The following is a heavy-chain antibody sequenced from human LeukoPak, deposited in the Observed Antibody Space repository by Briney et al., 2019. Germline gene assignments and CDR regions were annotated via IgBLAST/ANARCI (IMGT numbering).Heavy chain of an antibody. J-gene: IGHJ4*02. CDR2: IRQDGSQK. CDR3: AREVTPYY. CDR1: GFTFSSYW. Sequence: GGSLRLSCAASGFTFSSYWMSWVRQAPGKGLEWVATIRQDGSQKYYVDSVKGRFTISRDNAKNSLFLQMNSLRAEDTAVYYCAREVTPYYWGQGTLVTVSS. V-gene: IGHV3-7*01. D-gene: IGHD4-23*01.